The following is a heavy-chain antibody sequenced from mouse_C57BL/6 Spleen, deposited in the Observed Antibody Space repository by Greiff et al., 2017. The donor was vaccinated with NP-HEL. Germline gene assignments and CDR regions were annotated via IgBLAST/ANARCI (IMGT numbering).Heavy chain of an antibody. J-gene: IGHJ4*01. CDR2: IDPNSGGT. Sequence: QVQLQQPGAELVKPGASVKLSCKASGYTFTSYWMHWVKQRPGRGLEWIGRIDPNSGGTKYNEKFKSKATLTVDKPSSTAYMQLSSLTSEESAVYYCARGDYYGSSYYAMDYWGQGTSVTVSS. D-gene: IGHD1-1*01. V-gene: IGHV1-72*01. CDR1: GYTFTSYW. CDR3: ARGDYYGSSYYAMDY.